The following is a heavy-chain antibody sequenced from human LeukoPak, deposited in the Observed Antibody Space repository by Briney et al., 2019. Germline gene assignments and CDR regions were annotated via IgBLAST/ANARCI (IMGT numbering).Heavy chain of an antibody. J-gene: IGHJ3*02. V-gene: IGHV4-38-2*01. CDR1: GYSISSGYY. D-gene: IGHD1-26*01. Sequence: PSETLSLTCAVSGYSISSGYYWGWIRQPPGKGLEWIGSIYHSGSTYYNPSLKSRVTISVETSKNQFSLKLSSVTAADTAVYYCASRRRVVGATRAFDIWGQGTMVTVSS. CDR2: IYHSGST. CDR3: ASRRRVVGATRAFDI.